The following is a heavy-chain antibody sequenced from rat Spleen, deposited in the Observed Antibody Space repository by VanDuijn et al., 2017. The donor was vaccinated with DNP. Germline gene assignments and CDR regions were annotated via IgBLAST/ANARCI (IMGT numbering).Heavy chain of an antibody. CDR1: GFTFSDYY. Sequence: EVQLVESGGGLVQPGRSLKLSCAASGFTFSDYYMAWVRQAPKKGLEWVATISYDGSSTYYRDSVKGRFTISRDNAKSSLFLQMDSLRSEDTATYYCTTLITFMSGWSQGTSVTVSS. D-gene: IGHD1-1*01. J-gene: IGHJ4*01. CDR2: ISYDGSST. V-gene: IGHV5-7*01. CDR3: TTLITFMSG.